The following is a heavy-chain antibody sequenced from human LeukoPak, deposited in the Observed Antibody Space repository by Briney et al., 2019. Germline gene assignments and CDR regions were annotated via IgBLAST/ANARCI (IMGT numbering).Heavy chain of an antibody. CDR2: ISYDGSNK. J-gene: IGHJ4*02. Sequence: GGSLRLSCAASGFTFSSYGMHWVRQAPGKGLEWVAVISYDGSNKYYADSVKGRFTISRDNSKNTLYLQMNSLRAEDTAVYYCAKDQPTYATGLYFDFWGQGTLVTVSS. CDR1: GFTFSSYG. V-gene: IGHV3-30*18. D-gene: IGHD2-15*01. CDR3: AKDQPTYATGLYFDF.